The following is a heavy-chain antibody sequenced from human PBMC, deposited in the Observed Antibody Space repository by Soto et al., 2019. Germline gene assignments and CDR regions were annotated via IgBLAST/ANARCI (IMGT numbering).Heavy chain of an antibody. J-gene: IGHJ6*02. V-gene: IGHV4-31*03. CDR2: IYYSGST. CDR1: GGSISSGGYY. Sequence: SETLSLTCSVSGGSISSGGYYWSWIRQHPGKGLEWIGYIYYSGSTYYNPSLKSRVTISVDTSKNQFSLKLSSVTAADTAVYYCAGSQGRSGYSYGKYYYYYGMDVWGQGTTVRLL. D-gene: IGHD5-18*01. CDR3: AGSQGRSGYSYGKYYYYYGMDV.